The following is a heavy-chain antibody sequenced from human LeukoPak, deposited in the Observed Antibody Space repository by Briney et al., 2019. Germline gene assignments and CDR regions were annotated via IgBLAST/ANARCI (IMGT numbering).Heavy chain of an antibody. J-gene: IGHJ4*02. V-gene: IGHV1-18*01. CDR3: ASQKTAYSTFDY. CDR2: ISAYNGNT. CDR1: GYTFTSYG. D-gene: IGHD6-13*01. Sequence: ASVKVSCKASGYTFTSYGISWVRQAPGQGLEWMGWISAYNGNTNYAQKLQGRVTMTTDTSTSTAYMELRSLRSDDTAVYYCASQKTAYSTFDYWGQGTLVTVSS.